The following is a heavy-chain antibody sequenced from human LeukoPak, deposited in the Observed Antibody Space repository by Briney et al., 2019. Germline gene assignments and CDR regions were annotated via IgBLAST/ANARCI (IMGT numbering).Heavy chain of an antibody. D-gene: IGHD6-13*01. Sequence: GASVKVSCKASGYTFTSYDINWVRQATGQGLEWMGWMNPNSGNTGYAQKFQGRVTMTRNTSISTAYMELSSLRSEDTAVYYCEALGIAAAGEVDYWGQGTLVTVSS. CDR3: EALGIAAAGEVDY. J-gene: IGHJ4*02. CDR1: GYTFTSYD. CDR2: MNPNSGNT. V-gene: IGHV1-8*01.